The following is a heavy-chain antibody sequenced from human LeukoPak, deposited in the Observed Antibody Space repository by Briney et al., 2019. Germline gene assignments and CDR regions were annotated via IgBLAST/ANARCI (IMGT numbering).Heavy chain of an antibody. CDR3: AKRGVVIRVILVGFHKEAYYFDS. V-gene: IGHV3-23*01. CDR1: GITLSNYG. Sequence: GGSLRLSCSVSGITLSNYGMSWVRQAPGKGLEWVAGISGSGAGTTYADSVKGRFTMSRANSKNTLYLQMNSLRAEDTAVYICAKRGVVIRVILVGFHKEAYYFDSWGQGALGTVSS. J-gene: IGHJ4*02. CDR2: ISGSGAGT. D-gene: IGHD3-10*01.